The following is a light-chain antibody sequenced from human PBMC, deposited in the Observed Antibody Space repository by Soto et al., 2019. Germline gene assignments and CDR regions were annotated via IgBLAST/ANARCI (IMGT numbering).Light chain of an antibody. CDR1: SSNIGAGYD. V-gene: IGLV1-40*01. CDR2: GNS. J-gene: IGLJ2*01. CDR3: QSYDSSLSGLPVV. Sequence: QSVLTQPPSVSGAPGQRVTISCTGRSSNIGAGYDVHWYQQLPGTAPKLLIYGNSNRPSGVPDRFSGSKSGTSASLAITGLQAEDEAYYYCQSYDSSLSGLPVVFGGGNKLTVL.